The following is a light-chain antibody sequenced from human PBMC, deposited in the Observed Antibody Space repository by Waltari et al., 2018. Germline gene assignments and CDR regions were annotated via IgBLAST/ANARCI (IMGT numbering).Light chain of an antibody. J-gene: IGLJ1*01. CDR1: STNLGSNP. CDR3: AAWDDSLNGLYV. Sequence: QSVLPQPPSASGTTGQRVTIPCSGSSTNLGSNPVTLYQQLPGTAPKLLIYSNNQRPSGVPDLFSGSKSGTSASLAISGLQSEDEADYYCAAWDDSLNGLYVFGTGTKVTVL. CDR2: SNN. V-gene: IGLV1-44*01.